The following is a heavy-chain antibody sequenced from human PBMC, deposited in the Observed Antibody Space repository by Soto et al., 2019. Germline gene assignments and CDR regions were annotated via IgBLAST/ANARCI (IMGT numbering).Heavy chain of an antibody. J-gene: IGHJ4*02. Sequence: GGSLRLSCAASGFTFSNAWMNWVRQAPGKGLEWVGRIKSKTDGGTTDYAAPVKGRFTISRDDSKNTLYLQMNSLKTEDTAVYYCTTDEGYYYDSSGYQGFDYWGQGTLVTVSS. D-gene: IGHD3-22*01. CDR2: IKSKTDGGTT. CDR3: TTDEGYYYDSSGYQGFDY. CDR1: GFTFSNAW. V-gene: IGHV3-15*07.